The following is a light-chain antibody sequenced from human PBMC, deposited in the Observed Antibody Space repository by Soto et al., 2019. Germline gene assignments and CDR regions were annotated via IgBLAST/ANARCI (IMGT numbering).Light chain of an antibody. CDR2: VNSDGSY. J-gene: IGLJ2*01. CDR3: QTWGTGIQV. Sequence: QSVLTQSPSASASLGASVKLTCTLSSGHSSNAIAWHQQQPEQGPRYLMKVNSDGSYTKGDGIPDRFSASTSGAERYLTISSLQSEDEADYFCQTWGTGIQVFGGGTKLTVL. CDR1: SGHSSNA. V-gene: IGLV4-69*01.